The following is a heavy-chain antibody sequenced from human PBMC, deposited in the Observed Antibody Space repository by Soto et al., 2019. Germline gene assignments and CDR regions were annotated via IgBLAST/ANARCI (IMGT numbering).Heavy chain of an antibody. CDR3: ARDSISPASDAFDI. V-gene: IGHV3-21*01. CDR1: GFTFSSYS. Sequence: GGSLRLSCTASGFTFSSYSFNWVRQVPGKGLEWVSSISSTSTYINYADSVRGRFTISRDNAKNSLYLQMNSLRGEDTALYYCARDSISPASDAFDIWGQGTVVTVSS. CDR2: ISSTSTYI. J-gene: IGHJ3*02. D-gene: IGHD6-13*01.